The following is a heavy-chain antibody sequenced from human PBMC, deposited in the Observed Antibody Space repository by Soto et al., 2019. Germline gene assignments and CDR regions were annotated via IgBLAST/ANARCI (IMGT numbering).Heavy chain of an antibody. CDR2: INPKTGDT. J-gene: IGHJ4*02. V-gene: IGHV1-2*02. D-gene: IGHD1-26*01. CDR3: ARDNSGIEDGDFAY. Sequence: EASVKVSCKASGYTFTGYYMHWVRQAPGQGLEWMGWINPKTGDTTYAQKFQGRVTLTRDRSISTAYMELGRLGADDTAVYYCARDNSGIEDGDFAYWGQGTLVTVSS. CDR1: GYTFTGYY.